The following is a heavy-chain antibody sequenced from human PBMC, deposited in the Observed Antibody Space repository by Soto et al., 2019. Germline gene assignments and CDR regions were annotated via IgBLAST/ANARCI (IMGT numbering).Heavy chain of an antibody. D-gene: IGHD2-2*01. CDR2: ISYDGGNK. CDR1: GFTFSSYG. CDR3: ANGGVGVPAAAAFDI. J-gene: IGHJ3*02. Sequence: QVQLVESGGGVVQPGRSLRLSCAASGFTFSSYGMHWVRQAPGKGLEWVAVISYDGGNKYYADSVKGRFTISRDNSKNTLYLQMNSLRAEDTAVYYCANGGVGVPAAAAFDIWGQGTMVTVSS. V-gene: IGHV3-30-3*01.